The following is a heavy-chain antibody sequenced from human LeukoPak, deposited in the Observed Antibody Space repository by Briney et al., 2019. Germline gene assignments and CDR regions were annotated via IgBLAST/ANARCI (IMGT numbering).Heavy chain of an antibody. J-gene: IGHJ4*02. V-gene: IGHV3-53*01. CDR3: TRDLTGTTWSENDY. CDR1: GISFRGSY. Sequence: PGGSLRLSCEVSGISFRGSYMSWVRQAPGKGLEWVSVIYSGDRTYYAESVKGRFTISRDTSKNTLYLQMNNLRADDTARYYCTRDLTGTTWSENDYWGQGTLVTISS. CDR2: IYSGDRT. D-gene: IGHD6-13*01.